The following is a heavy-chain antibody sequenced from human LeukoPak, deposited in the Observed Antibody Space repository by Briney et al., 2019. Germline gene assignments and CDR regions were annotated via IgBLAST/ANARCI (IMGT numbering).Heavy chain of an antibody. J-gene: IGHJ4*02. Sequence: PGGSLRLSCAASGFTFSSYGMHWVRQAPGKGLEWVAVIWYDGSNKYYADSVKGRFTISRDNSKNTLYLQMNSLRAEDTAVYYCARGTIAVAGNSDYWGQGTLVTVSS. CDR1: GFTFSSYG. V-gene: IGHV3-33*08. CDR2: IWYDGSNK. CDR3: ARGTIAVAGNSDY. D-gene: IGHD6-19*01.